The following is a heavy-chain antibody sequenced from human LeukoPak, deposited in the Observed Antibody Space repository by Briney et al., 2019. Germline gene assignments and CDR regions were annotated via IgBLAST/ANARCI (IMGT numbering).Heavy chain of an antibody. V-gene: IGHV3-21*01. CDR2: ISSSSSYI. Sequence: GGSLRLSCAASGFTFSSYSMNWVRQAPGKGLEWVSSISSSSSYIYYADSVKGRFTISRDNAKNSLYLQMNSLRAEDTAVYYCATGLTGYYPIEYWGQGTLVTVSS. CDR1: GFTFSSYS. CDR3: ATGLTGYYPIEY. J-gene: IGHJ4*02. D-gene: IGHD3-9*01.